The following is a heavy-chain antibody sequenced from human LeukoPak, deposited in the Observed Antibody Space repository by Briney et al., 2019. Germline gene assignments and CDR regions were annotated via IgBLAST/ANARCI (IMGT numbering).Heavy chain of an antibody. CDR1: GDSISSGDYY. Sequence: SETLSLTCTVAGDSISSGDYYWSWIRQPAGKGLEWIGRIYTSGSTNYNPSLKSRVTISVDTSKNKFSLKLTSVTAADTAVYYCARVTFYDSSGYYYGYYYYMDVWGKGTTVTISS. CDR3: ARVTFYDSSGYYYGYYYYMDV. CDR2: IYTSGST. J-gene: IGHJ6*03. D-gene: IGHD3-22*01. V-gene: IGHV4-61*02.